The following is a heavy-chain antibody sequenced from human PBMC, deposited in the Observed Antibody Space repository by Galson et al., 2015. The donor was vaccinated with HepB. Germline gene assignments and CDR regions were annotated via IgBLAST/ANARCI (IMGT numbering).Heavy chain of an antibody. V-gene: IGHV3-11*01. CDR1: GFTFSDYY. CDR3: ARAGVDVVVPAANWFDP. J-gene: IGHJ5*02. CDR2: ISSSGSTI. Sequence: SLRLSCAASGFTFSDYYMSWIRQAPGKGLEWVSYISSSGSTIYYADSVKGRFTISRDNAKNSLYLQMNSLRAEDTAVYYCARAGVDVVVPAANWFDPWGQGTLVTVSS. D-gene: IGHD2-2*01.